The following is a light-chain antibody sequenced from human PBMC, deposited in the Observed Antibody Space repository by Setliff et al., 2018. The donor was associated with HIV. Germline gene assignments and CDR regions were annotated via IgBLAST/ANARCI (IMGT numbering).Light chain of an antibody. Sequence: QSALTQPRSVSGSPGQSVTISCTGTSSDVGTYNYVSWYQHHPGKAPKLMIYEVSNRPSGVSNRFSGSKSGNTASLTISGLQAEDEADYYCCSYTSRNTDVFGTGTKVTVL. CDR2: EVS. V-gene: IGLV2-11*01. CDR1: SSDVGTYNY. J-gene: IGLJ1*01. CDR3: CSYTSRNTDV.